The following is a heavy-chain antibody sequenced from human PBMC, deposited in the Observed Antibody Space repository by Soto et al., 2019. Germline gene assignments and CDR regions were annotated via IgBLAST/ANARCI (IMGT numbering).Heavy chain of an antibody. J-gene: IGHJ4*02. D-gene: IGHD5-12*01. Sequence: EVHLVESGGGLVQPGGSLRLACAASGFTFSRYAMNWVRQAPGKGLEWVSYINHDSGTIYYAASVKGRFTISSDNANNLLSPQMNSLRAEDTAVYYCARDRGYTGYDFAYWGQGTLVTVSS. V-gene: IGHV3-48*01. CDR3: ARDRGYTGYDFAY. CDR2: INHDSGTI. CDR1: GFTFSRYA.